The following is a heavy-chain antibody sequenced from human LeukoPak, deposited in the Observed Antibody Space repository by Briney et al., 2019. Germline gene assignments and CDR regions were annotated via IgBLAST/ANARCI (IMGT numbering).Heavy chain of an antibody. CDR3: ARRGVAATNAFDI. J-gene: IGHJ3*02. CDR1: GFTFSSYA. Sequence: GGSLRLSCAASGFTFSSYAMSWVRQAPGKGLEWVSAISSSGGSKYYADSVKGRFSISRDNSKNTLYVQMNSLRAEDTAVYYCARRGVAATNAFDIWGQGTMVTVSS. D-gene: IGHD2-15*01. CDR2: ISSSGGSK. V-gene: IGHV3-23*01.